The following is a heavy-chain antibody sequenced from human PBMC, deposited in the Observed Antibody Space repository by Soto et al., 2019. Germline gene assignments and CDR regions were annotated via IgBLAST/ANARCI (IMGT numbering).Heavy chain of an antibody. D-gene: IGHD3-10*01. CDR2: ISDSGDIT. V-gene: IGHV3-23*01. CDR3: ARIYGSGVVDF. Sequence: ELKLLEIGGGLVQPGGSLRLSCAASEFTFSTYAMTWVRQAPGRGLQWVATISDSGDITYYADSVKGRFTISRDNSKNTVYLQMSSLRVEDTGVYSCARIYGSGVVDFWGQGSLITVSS. CDR1: EFTFSTYA. J-gene: IGHJ4*02.